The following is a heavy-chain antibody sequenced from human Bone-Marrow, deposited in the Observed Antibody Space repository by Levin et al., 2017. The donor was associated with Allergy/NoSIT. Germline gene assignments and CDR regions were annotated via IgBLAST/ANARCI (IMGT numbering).Heavy chain of an antibody. CDR1: GFTFSRFA. CDR2: ISDDGSSK. J-gene: IGHJ3*02. CDR3: AKETAGWTVAFDI. Sequence: PGGSLRLSCAASGFTFSRFAFHWVRQAPGKGLEWVAVISDDGSSKYYADSVKGRFIISRDNSKNTLFLQMNSLRVEDTAVYYCAKETAGWTVAFDIWGQGTMVIVSS. V-gene: IGHV3-30*18. D-gene: IGHD2-15*01.